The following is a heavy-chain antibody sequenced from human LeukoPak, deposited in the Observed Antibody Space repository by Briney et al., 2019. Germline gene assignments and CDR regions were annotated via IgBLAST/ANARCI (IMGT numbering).Heavy chain of an antibody. J-gene: IGHJ6*03. CDR2: ISSYNTNR. CDR1: GYTFTNFG. CDR3: ARQLLEWSGSYYSYYYMDV. D-gene: IGHD3-3*01. V-gene: IGHV1-18*01. Sequence: GASVKVSCKTSGYTFTNFGLSWLRQAPGQGLEWIGWISSYNTNRKYAHKFQGRLTMTTDTSTTTAYMELRSLRSDDTAVYYCARQLLEWSGSYYSYYYMDVWGKGTTLTVSS.